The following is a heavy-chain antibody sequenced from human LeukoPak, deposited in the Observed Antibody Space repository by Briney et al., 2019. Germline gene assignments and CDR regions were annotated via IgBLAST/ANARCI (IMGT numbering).Heavy chain of an antibody. D-gene: IGHD5-12*01. CDR1: GGSISSYY. CDR2: IYYIGST. J-gene: IGHJ4*02. CDR3: ARGPSGYHNT. Sequence: SETLSLTCTVSGGSISSYYWSWIRQPPGKGLEWIGYIYYIGSTNYNPSLKSRVTISVDTSKNQFSLRLSSVTAADTAVYYCARGPSGYHNTGGQGTLVTVSS. V-gene: IGHV4-59*01.